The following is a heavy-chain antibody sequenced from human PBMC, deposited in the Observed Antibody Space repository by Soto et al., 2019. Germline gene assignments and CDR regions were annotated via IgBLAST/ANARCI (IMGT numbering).Heavy chain of an antibody. J-gene: IGHJ6*02. CDR2: ISSSSSYT. V-gene: IGHV3-11*06. Sequence: GGSLRLSCAASGFTFSDYYMSWIRQAPGKGLEWVSYISSSSSYTNCADSVKGRFTISRDNAKNSLYLQMNSLRAEDTAVYYCARGGGYSYGLATNYYGMDVWGQGTTVTVSS. D-gene: IGHD5-18*01. CDR3: ARGGGYSYGLATNYYGMDV. CDR1: GFTFSDYY.